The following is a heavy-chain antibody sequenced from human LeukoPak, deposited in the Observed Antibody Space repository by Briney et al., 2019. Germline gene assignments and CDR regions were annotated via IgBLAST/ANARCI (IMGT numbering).Heavy chain of an antibody. Sequence: GASVKVSCKASGYTFTGYYMHWVRQAPGQGLEWMGWINPNSGGTNYAQKFQGRVTMTRDTSISTAYMELSRLRSDDTAVYYCARDQLPYSSGNRGFDYWGQGTLVTVSS. CDR1: GYTFTGYY. D-gene: IGHD3-22*01. CDR3: ARDQLPYSSGNRGFDY. J-gene: IGHJ4*02. V-gene: IGHV1-2*02. CDR2: INPNSGGT.